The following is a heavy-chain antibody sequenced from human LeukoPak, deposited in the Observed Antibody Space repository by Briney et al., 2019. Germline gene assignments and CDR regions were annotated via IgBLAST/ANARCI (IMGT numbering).Heavy chain of an antibody. Sequence: GSLRLSCAASGFTFSSYAMSWVRQAPGKGLEWVSAISGGSADYADSVKGRFSISIDNSKNTPYLQMNSLRAEDTAVYYCAKDRSSRYDFWSGSFSHYYYYYMDVWGKGTTVTVSS. CDR3: AKDRSSRYDFWSGSFSHYYYYYMDV. CDR1: GFTFSSYA. CDR2: ISGGSA. J-gene: IGHJ6*03. V-gene: IGHV3-23*01. D-gene: IGHD3-3*01.